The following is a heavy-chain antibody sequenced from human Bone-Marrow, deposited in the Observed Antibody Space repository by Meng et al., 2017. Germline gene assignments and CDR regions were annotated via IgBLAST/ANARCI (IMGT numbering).Heavy chain of an antibody. CDR3: AREPYYGSGSPIDY. V-gene: IGHV1-2*02. CDR2: INPNSGGT. J-gene: IGHJ4*02. CDR1: GYTFTSYA. D-gene: IGHD3-10*01. Sequence: ASVKVSCKASGYTFTSYAMHWVRQAPGQGLEWMGWINPNSGGTNYAQKFQGRVTMTRDTSISTAYMELSRLRSDDTAVYYCAREPYYGSGSPIDYWGQGTLVTVSS.